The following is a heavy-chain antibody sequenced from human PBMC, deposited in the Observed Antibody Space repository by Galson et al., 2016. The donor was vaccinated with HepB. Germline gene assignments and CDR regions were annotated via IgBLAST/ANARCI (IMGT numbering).Heavy chain of an antibody. CDR2: ITSSSSYT. V-gene: IGHV3-11*06. CDR3: ARRNTGVVPAAVPYFYYYMDV. D-gene: IGHD2-2*01. J-gene: IGHJ6*03. Sequence: SLRLSCAASGFTFSDYYMSWIRRAPGKGLEWVSYITSSSSYTNYADSVKSRFTISRDNAKNSLYLQMNSLRAEDTAVYYCARRNTGVVPAAVPYFYYYMDVWGKGTTVTVSS. CDR1: GFTFSDYY.